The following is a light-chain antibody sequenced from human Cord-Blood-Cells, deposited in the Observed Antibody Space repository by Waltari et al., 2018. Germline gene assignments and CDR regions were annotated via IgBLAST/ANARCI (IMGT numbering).Light chain of an antibody. CDR1: SSDVGGYNY. V-gene: IGLV2-14*01. CDR2: DVS. J-gene: IGLJ3*02. Sequence: QSALTQPASVSWSPGQSITISCTGTSSDVGGYNYVSWYQQHPGKAPKLMIYDVSNRPSGVSNRFSGSKSGNTASLTISGLQADDEADYYCSSYTSSSTWVFGGGTKLTVL. CDR3: SSYTSSSTWV.